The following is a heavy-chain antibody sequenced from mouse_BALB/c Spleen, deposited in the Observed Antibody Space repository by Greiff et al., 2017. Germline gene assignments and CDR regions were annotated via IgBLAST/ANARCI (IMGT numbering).Heavy chain of an antibody. CDR2: IWTGGGT. J-gene: IGHJ4*01. V-gene: IGHV2-9-2*01. CDR3: VREGVSYAMDY. Sequence: QVQLKESGPGLVAPSQSLSITCTVSGFSLTSYDISWIRQPPGKGLEWLGVIWTGGGTNYNSAFMSRLSISKDNSKSQVFLKMNSLQTDDTAIYYCVREGVSYAMDYWGQGTSVTVSS. D-gene: IGHD2-5*01. CDR1: GFSLTSYD.